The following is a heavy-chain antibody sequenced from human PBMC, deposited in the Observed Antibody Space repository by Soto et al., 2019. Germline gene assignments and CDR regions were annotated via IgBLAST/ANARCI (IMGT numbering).Heavy chain of an antibody. D-gene: IGHD3-10*01. J-gene: IGHJ6*02. CDR2: IWFDGSNK. Sequence: QVQLVESGGGVVQPGRSLRLSCAASGFSFSRYGMHWVRQAPGKGLEWVAVIWFDGSNKYYADSVKGRFTISRDNPKNTLYLQRNSLRAEDTAVYYCTRANYGSGSNYYYGLDVWGQGTTVTVTS. CDR3: TRANYGSGSNYYYGLDV. CDR1: GFSFSRYG. V-gene: IGHV3-33*01.